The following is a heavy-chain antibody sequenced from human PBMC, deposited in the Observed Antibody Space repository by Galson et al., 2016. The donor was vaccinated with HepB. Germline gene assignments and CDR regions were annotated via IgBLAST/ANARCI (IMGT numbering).Heavy chain of an antibody. J-gene: IGHJ4*02. CDR2: IKQDGSEK. V-gene: IGHV3-7*01. D-gene: IGHD5-18*01. CDR3: CVDTAMDYVFDY. Sequence: SLRLSCAASGFSFSSYWMNWVRQAPGKGLEWVANIKQDGSEKYYVDSVKGRFTTSRDNAKNSLFLQMNRLRAEDTAVYYCCVDTAMDYVFDYWGQGTLVTVSS. CDR1: GFSFSSYW.